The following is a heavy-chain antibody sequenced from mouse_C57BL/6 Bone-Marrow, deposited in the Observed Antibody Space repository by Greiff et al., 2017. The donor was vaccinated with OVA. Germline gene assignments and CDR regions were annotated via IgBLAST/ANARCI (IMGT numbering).Heavy chain of an antibody. V-gene: IGHV1-81*01. J-gene: IGHJ2*01. CDR1: GYTFTSYG. CDR3: ATPITTVVARDY. CDR2: IYPRSGNN. D-gene: IGHD1-1*01. Sequence: VQRVESGAELARPGASVKLSCKASGYTFTSYGISWVKQRTGQGLEWIGEIYPRSGNNYYNEKLKGKATLPADKSSSTAYMELRSLTSEDSAVYFCATPITTVVARDYWGQGTTLTVSS.